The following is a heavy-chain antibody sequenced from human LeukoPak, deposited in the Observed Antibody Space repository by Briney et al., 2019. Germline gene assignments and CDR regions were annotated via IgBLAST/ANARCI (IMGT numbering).Heavy chain of an antibody. CDR3: ATHFWSGYSPFDY. J-gene: IGHJ4*02. CDR1: GGSFSGYY. V-gene: IGHV4-34*01. D-gene: IGHD3-3*02. CDR2: INHSGST. Sequence: PSETLSLTCAVYGGSFSGYYWSWIRQPPGKGLEWIGEINHSGSTNYNPSLKSRVTISVDTSKNQFSLKLSSVTAADTAVYYCATHFWSGYSPFDYWGQGTLVTVSS.